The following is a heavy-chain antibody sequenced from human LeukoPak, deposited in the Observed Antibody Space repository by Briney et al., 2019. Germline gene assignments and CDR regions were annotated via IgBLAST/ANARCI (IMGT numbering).Heavy chain of an antibody. CDR3: ANQNGGGWPQNWFDP. CDR1: GFTFSSYA. D-gene: IGHD6-19*01. J-gene: IGHJ5*02. Sequence: GGSLRLSCAASGFTFSSYAMSWVRQAPGKGLEWVSAISGSDGSTYYADSVKGRFTISRDNSKNTLYLQMNSLRAEDTAVYYCANQNGGGWPQNWFDPWGQGTLVTVSS. CDR2: ISGSDGST. V-gene: IGHV3-23*01.